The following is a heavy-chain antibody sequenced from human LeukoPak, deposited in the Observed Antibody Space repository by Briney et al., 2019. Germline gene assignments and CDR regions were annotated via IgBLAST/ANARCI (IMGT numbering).Heavy chain of an antibody. D-gene: IGHD3-16*01. J-gene: IGHJ3*02. CDR1: GDSISSYY. CDR3: ARYCPRLGAPDAFDI. CDR2: IYYSGST. Sequence: SETLSLTCTVSGDSISSYYWSWIRQPPGKGLEWIGYIYYSGSTNYNPSLKSRVTISVDTSKNQFSLKLSSVTAADTAVYYCARYCPRLGAPDAFDIWGQGIMVTVSS. V-gene: IGHV4-59*08.